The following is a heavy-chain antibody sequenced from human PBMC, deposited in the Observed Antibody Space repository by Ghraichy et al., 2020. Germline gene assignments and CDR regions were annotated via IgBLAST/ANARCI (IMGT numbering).Heavy chain of an antibody. Sequence: GGSLRLSCAASGFTFSSSWMSWVRQAPGKGLEWVAKIREDGSQKYYVDSVKGRFTISRDNAKNALSLQMNSLTAADTAVYYCGTNHQGWAQGTLVTVSA. J-gene: IGHJ4*02. CDR3: GTNHQG. CDR2: IREDGSQK. V-gene: IGHV3-7*01. CDR1: GFTFSSSW. D-gene: IGHD1-14*01.